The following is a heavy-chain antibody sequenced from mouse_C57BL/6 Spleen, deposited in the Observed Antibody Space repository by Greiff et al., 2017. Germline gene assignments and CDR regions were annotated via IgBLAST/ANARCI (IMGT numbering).Heavy chain of an antibody. CDR3: ARGSFFDY. CDR2: IYPGDGDT. V-gene: IGHV1-82*01. J-gene: IGHJ2*01. Sequence: VQLQQSGPELVKPGASVKISCKASGYAFSSSWMNWVKQRPGKGLEWIGRIYPGDGDTNDNGKFKGKATLAADKSSSTAYVQLSSLTSEDSAVYFCARGSFFDYWGQGTTLTVSS. CDR1: GYAFSSSW.